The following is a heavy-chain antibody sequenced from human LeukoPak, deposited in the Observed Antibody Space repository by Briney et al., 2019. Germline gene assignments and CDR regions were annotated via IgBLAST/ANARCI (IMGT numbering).Heavy chain of an antibody. CDR2: IYYSGST. V-gene: IGHV4-39*01. D-gene: IGHD3-9*01. CDR1: GGSISSSNYF. CDR3: ARLVVLVIQGIGGVYYFDY. Sequence: SETLSLTCTVSGGSISSSNYFWGWIRQPPGKGLEWIGSIYYSGSTYYNPSLKSRVTISVDTSKNQFSLKLSSVTAADTAVYYCARLVVLVIQGIGGVYYFDYWGQGTLVTVSS. J-gene: IGHJ4*02.